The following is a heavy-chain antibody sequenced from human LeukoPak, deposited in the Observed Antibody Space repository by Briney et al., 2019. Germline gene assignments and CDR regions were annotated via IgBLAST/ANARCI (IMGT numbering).Heavy chain of an antibody. D-gene: IGHD3-10*01. V-gene: IGHV4-4*07. Sequence: SETLSLTCTVSGGSISSYYWSWIRQPVGKGLEWIGRIYTSGNTNYNPSLKSRVTMSVDTSKNQFSLKLSSVTAADTAVYYCARLSGQVRTHKGPRWFDPWGQGTLVTVSS. CDR1: GGSISSYY. J-gene: IGHJ5*02. CDR2: IYTSGNT. CDR3: ARLSGQVRTHKGPRWFDP.